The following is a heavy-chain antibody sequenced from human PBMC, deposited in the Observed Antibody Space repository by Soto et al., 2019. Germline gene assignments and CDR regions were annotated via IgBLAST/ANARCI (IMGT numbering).Heavy chain of an antibody. Sequence: GGSLRLSGAASGFTFSSYAMSCVRQAPGKGLEWVSAISGSGGSTYYADSVKGRFTISRDNSKNTLYLQMNSLRAEDTAVYYCAKDLPPSLSPTDAFDIWGQGTMVTVSS. D-gene: IGHD3-9*01. J-gene: IGHJ3*02. CDR3: AKDLPPSLSPTDAFDI. V-gene: IGHV3-23*01. CDR1: GFTFSSYA. CDR2: ISGSGGST.